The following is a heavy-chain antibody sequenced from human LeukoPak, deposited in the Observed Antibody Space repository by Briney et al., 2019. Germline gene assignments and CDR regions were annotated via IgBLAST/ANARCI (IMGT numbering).Heavy chain of an antibody. CDR1: GGSFSGYY. J-gene: IGHJ4*02. V-gene: IGHV4-34*01. CDR2: INHSGST. D-gene: IGHD6-6*01. CDR3: ARAEMGIAARPFDY. Sequence: PSETLSLTCAVYGGSFSGYYWSWIRQPPGKGLEWIGEINHSGSTNYNPSLKSRVTISVDTSKNRFSLKLSSVAAADTAVYYCARAEMGIAARPFDYWGQGTLVTVSS.